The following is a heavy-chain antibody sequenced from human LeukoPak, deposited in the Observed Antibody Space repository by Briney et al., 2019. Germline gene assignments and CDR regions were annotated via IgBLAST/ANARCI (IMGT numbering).Heavy chain of an antibody. D-gene: IGHD6-19*01. Sequence: GGSLRLSCAASGFTVSSNYMSWVRQAPGKGLEWVSVIYSGGSTYYADSVKGRFTISRDNSKNTLYLQMNSLRAEDTAVYYCASPGIAVAGPQANYYYHGMDVWGQGTTVTVSS. J-gene: IGHJ6*02. V-gene: IGHV3-66*01. CDR2: IYSGGST. CDR3: ASPGIAVAGPQANYYYHGMDV. CDR1: GFTVSSNY.